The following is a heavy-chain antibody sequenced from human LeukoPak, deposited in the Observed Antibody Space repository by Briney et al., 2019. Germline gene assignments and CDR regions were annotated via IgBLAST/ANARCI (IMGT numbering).Heavy chain of an antibody. D-gene: IGHD2-15*01. Sequence: GGSLRLSCAASGFTFSSYTMNWVRQAPGKGLEWVSSISSSGTYIYSADSLKGRFTISRYNVKNSLYLQMNSLRAEDTAVYYCARDDVMVASSPSYWLFALWGRGTLVTVSS. CDR2: ISSSGTYI. V-gene: IGHV3-21*01. CDR1: GFTFSSYT. CDR3: ARDDVMVASSPSYWLFAL. J-gene: IGHJ2*01.